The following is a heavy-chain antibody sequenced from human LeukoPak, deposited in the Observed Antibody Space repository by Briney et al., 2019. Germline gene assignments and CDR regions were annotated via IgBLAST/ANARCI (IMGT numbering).Heavy chain of an antibody. V-gene: IGHV3-48*01. CDR1: GFTFSSYS. Sequence: GGSLRLSCAASGFTFSSYSMNWVRQAPGKGLEWVSYISSSSSTIYYADSVKGRFTISRDNAKNSLYLQMNSLRAEDTAVYYCAKSPSNYPPIPERIDYWGQGTLVTVSS. J-gene: IGHJ4*02. CDR2: ISSSSSTI. CDR3: AKSPSNYPPIPERIDY. D-gene: IGHD1-7*01.